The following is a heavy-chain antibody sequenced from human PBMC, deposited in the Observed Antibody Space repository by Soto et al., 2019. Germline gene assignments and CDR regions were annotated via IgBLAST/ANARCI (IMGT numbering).Heavy chain of an antibody. CDR1: GFTVSSNY. D-gene: IGHD3-10*01. Sequence: EVQLVESGGGLVQPGGSLRLSCAASGFTVSSNYMSWVRQAPGKGLEWVSVIYSGGSTYYADSVKGRFTISRDNSKNTLYLQMDSLRAEDTAVYYCARSYYGSGSNDAFDIWGLGTMVTVSS. V-gene: IGHV3-66*01. CDR2: IYSGGST. J-gene: IGHJ3*02. CDR3: ARSYYGSGSNDAFDI.